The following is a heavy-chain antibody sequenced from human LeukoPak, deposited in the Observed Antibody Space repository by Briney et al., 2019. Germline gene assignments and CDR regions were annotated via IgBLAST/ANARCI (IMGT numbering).Heavy chain of an antibody. CDR3: AGSMITFGGVIVNDY. Sequence: SETLSLTCTVSGGSLSSYYWSWIRQPAGKGLEWIGRIYTSGSTNYNPSLKSRVTMSVDTSKNQFSLKLSSVTAADTAVYYCAGSMITFGGVIVNDYWGQGTLVTVSS. D-gene: IGHD3-16*02. CDR1: GGSLSSYY. CDR2: IYTSGST. V-gene: IGHV4-4*07. J-gene: IGHJ4*02.